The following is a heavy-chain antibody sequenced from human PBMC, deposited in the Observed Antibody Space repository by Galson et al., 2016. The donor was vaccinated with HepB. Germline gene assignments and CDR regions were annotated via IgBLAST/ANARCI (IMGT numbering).Heavy chain of an antibody. V-gene: IGHV3-74*01. Sequence: SLRLSCAASGFTFRNYWMHWVRQNPGEGLVWVSRVNGDGTSTFYADSVKGRFTVSRDNAKNTLYMEMNTLRVDDTAVYYCASKVARVSIGVFDIWGQGTMVTVSS. D-gene: IGHD3-10*01. CDR3: ASKVARVSIGVFDI. J-gene: IGHJ3*02. CDR1: GFTFRNYW. CDR2: VNGDGTST.